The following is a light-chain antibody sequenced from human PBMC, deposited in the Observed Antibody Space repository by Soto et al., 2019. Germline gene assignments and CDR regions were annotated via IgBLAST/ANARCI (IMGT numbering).Light chain of an antibody. J-gene: IGKJ1*01. Sequence: DIQMTQSPSTLSASVGDRVTITCRASQTISRRLAWYQHKPGKAPKILIWDDSRLQRGVPSRFSGSGSWTEFTLPISSLQPDGFANYYCQPYNVYSTWTFGQGTRVEIK. CDR1: QTISRR. V-gene: IGKV1-5*01. CDR2: DDS. CDR3: QPYNVYSTWT.